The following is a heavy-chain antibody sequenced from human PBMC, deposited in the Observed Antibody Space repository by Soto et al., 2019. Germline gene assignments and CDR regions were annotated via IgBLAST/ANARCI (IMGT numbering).Heavy chain of an antibody. CDR1: GFTFGHYA. CDR3: ARSIGSKGMIDLDP. CDR2: ISYDGGNK. J-gene: IGHJ5*02. V-gene: IGHV3-30-3*01. D-gene: IGHD3-22*01. Sequence: QVQLVESGGGVVQPGRSLRLSCAGSGFTFGHYAMHWVRQAPSKGLEWMAFISYDGGNKYYDDSVKGRVTISRDNXXNTVYLQMNSLRVEDTAVYYCARSIGSKGMIDLDPWGQGTLVTVSS.